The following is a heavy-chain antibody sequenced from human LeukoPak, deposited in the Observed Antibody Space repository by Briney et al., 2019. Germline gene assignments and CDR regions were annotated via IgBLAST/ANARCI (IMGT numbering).Heavy chain of an antibody. V-gene: IGHV4-59*02. D-gene: IGHD2-2*01. CDR2: LSHSGSS. J-gene: IGHJ3*02. Sequence: SETLSLTCTVSGGSVSSYYWSWIRRPPGRGLEWIAYLSHSGSSDSNPSLTSRVTTLVDTSKNQFSLKLTSVTAADTAVYYCARARYANAWYAFDIWGHGTMVTASS. CDR1: GGSVSSYY. CDR3: ARARYANAWYAFDI.